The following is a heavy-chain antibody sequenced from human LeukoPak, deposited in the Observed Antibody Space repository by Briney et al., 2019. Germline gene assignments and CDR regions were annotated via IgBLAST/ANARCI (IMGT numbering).Heavy chain of an antibody. CDR2: ISSSSSYI. CDR3: ARAYAGGIFDS. J-gene: IGHJ4*02. V-gene: IGHV3-21*01. Sequence: PGXXLRLSCAASGFTFSSYSMNWVRQAPGKGLEWVSSISSSSSYIYYADSVKGRLTISRDNAKNSLYLQMNSLRAEDTAMYYCARAYAGGIFDSWGQGTLVTVSS. CDR1: GFTFSSYS. D-gene: IGHD3-16*01.